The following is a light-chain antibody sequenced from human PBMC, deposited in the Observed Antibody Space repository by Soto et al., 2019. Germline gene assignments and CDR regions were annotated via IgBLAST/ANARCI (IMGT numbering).Light chain of an antibody. CDR2: GVS. V-gene: IGKV1-39*01. CDR3: QQTFTSLFT. Sequence: DIQMTQSPSTLSASVGDRVTITCRASQTIGRYLSWYQQKPGTAPKVLIYGVSSLQAGVPTRFSGSGSGTDFTLTISSLQPEDFATYYCQQTFTSLFTCGPGTRVDVK. CDR1: QTIGRY. J-gene: IGKJ3*01.